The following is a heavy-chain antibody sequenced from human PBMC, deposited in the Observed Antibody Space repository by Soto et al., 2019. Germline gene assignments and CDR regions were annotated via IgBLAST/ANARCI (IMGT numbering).Heavy chain of an antibody. D-gene: IGHD6-13*01. J-gene: IGHJ4*02. CDR2: ISGSGGST. CDR3: AKVGLISSSWYPY. CDR1: GFTFSSYA. V-gene: IGHV3-23*01. Sequence: GGSLRLSCAASGFTFSSYAMSWVRQAPGKGLEWVSAISGSGGSTYYADSVKGRFTISRDNSKNTLYLQMNSLRAEDTAVYYCAKVGLISSSWYPYWGQETLVTVSS.